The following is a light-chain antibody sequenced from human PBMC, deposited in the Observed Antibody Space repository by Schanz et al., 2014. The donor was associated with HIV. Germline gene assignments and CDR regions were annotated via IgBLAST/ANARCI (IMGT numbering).Light chain of an antibody. Sequence: QSALTQPPSASGSPGQSVTISCTGTSSDVGAYKYVSWYQQHPGKGPKLMIFEVSERPSGVPDRFSGSKSGNTASLTVSGLQAEDEADYYCSSYAGTNNLVLFAGGTKLTVL. V-gene: IGLV2-8*01. J-gene: IGLJ2*01. CDR3: SSYAGTNNLVL. CDR1: SSDVGAYKY. CDR2: EVS.